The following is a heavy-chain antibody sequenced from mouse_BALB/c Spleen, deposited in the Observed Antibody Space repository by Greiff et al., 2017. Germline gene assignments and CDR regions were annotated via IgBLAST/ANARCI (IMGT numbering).Heavy chain of an antibody. Sequence: EVMLVESGGGLVQPKGSLKLSCAASGFTFNNYAMNWVRQAPGKGLEWVASIRSKSNNYATYYADSVKDRFTISRDDSQSMLYLQMNNLKTEDTAMYYCVRHEDYYGSFDDWGQGTTLTVSS. V-gene: IGHV10-1*02. CDR3: VRHEDYYGSFDD. D-gene: IGHD1-1*01. CDR1: GFTFNNYA. J-gene: IGHJ2*01. CDR2: IRSKSNNYAT.